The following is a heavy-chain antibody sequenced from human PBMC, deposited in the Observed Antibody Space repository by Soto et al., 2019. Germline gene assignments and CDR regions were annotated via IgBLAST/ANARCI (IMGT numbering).Heavy chain of an antibody. J-gene: IGHJ4*02. V-gene: IGHV3-7*03. D-gene: IGHD3-16*01. CDR1: GFSFSTYW. CDR3: AKGGHIDF. Sequence: GGSLRLSCAASGFSFSTYWMSWVRQVPGTGLEWVANIKADGSETYYVDSVRGRFTISRDNAKTSLFLQLNSLRAEDTAVYYCAKGGHIDFCGQGTLVTVSS. CDR2: IKADGSET.